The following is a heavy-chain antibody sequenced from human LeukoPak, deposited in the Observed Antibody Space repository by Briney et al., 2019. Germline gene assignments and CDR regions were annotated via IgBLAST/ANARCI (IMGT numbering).Heavy chain of an antibody. CDR2: IYSSGTT. Sequence: PSETLSLTCTVSGGSFSGYYWSWIRQPPGKGLQWIGYIYSSGTTKHNPSLKSRVTISLDMPNNQISLILTSVTAAGTAVYYCARGRAWELPDYFQLWGQGTLVTVSS. V-gene: IGHV4-59*08. J-gene: IGHJ1*01. CDR1: GGSFSGYY. CDR3: ARGRAWELPDYFQL. D-gene: IGHD1-26*01.